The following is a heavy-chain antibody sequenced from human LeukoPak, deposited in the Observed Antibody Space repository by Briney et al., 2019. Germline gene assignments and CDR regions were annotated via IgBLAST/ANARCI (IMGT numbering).Heavy chain of an antibody. Sequence: GESLNISCKGSGYTFTSSWIGWVRQMPGKGLEWMGIIYPGDSDTRYSPSFQGQVTISADKSIRTAYLRWSSLKASDTAIFYCARGDGYSRFDDWGQGTLVTVSS. CDR2: IYPGDSDT. J-gene: IGHJ4*02. D-gene: IGHD5-24*01. V-gene: IGHV5-51*01. CDR3: ARGDGYSRFDD. CDR1: GYTFTSSW.